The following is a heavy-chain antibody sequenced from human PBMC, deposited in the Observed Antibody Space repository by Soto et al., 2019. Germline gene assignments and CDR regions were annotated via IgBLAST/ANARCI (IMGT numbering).Heavy chain of an antibody. J-gene: IGHJ4*02. CDR3: AKAVNSDYIRLPVDY. CDR1: GFTFNSYA. D-gene: IGHD4-4*01. CDR2: IGVRGQTT. V-gene: IGHV3-23*01. Sequence: GSLRLSCAASGFTFNSYAMHWVRQAPGKGLEWVSAIGVRGQTTVYADSVKGRFIISRDGSKNTVFLQMNSLRAEDTALYYCAKAVNSDYIRLPVDYWGQGTQVTVSS.